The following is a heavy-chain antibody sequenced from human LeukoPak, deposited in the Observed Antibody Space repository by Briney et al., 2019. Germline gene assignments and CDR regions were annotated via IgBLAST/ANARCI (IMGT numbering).Heavy chain of an antibody. V-gene: IGHV4-39*01. Sequence: PSETLSLTCTVSGGSISSSTYYWGWIRQPPGKGLEWVGSVSYTGSTHYTPSLKSRVTISVDTSKNQFSLKLTSVTAADTAVYYCARGGVGELPFDYWGQGTLGTVSS. D-gene: IGHD1-26*01. CDR2: VSYTGST. CDR1: GGSISSSTYY. J-gene: IGHJ4*02. CDR3: ARGGVGELPFDY.